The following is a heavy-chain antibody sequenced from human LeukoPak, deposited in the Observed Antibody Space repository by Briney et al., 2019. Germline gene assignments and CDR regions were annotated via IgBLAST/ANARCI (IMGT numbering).Heavy chain of an antibody. J-gene: IGHJ5*02. CDR1: GYTFTSYG. V-gene: IGHV1-18*01. CDR2: ISAYNGNT. Sequence: ASVKVSCKASGYTFTSYGISWVRQAPGQGLEWMGWISAYNGNTNYAQKLQGRVTMTTDTSTSTAYMELRSLRSDDTAVYYCARDGYCSSTSCYGNDWFDPWGQGTLVTVSS. D-gene: IGHD2-2*01. CDR3: ARDGYCSSTSCYGNDWFDP.